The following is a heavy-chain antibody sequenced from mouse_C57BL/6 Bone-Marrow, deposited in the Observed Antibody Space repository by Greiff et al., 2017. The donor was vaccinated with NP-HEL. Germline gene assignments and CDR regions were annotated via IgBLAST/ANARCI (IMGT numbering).Heavy chain of an antibody. CDR2: ISYDGSN. CDR3: ASWDY. J-gene: IGHJ2*01. Sequence: DVKLQESGPGLVKPSQSLSLTCSVTGYSITSGYYWNWIRQFPGNKLEWMGYISYDGSNNYNPSLKNRISITRDTSKNQFFLKLNSVTTEDTATYYCASWDYWGQGTTLTVSS. CDR1: GYSITSGYY. V-gene: IGHV3-6*01.